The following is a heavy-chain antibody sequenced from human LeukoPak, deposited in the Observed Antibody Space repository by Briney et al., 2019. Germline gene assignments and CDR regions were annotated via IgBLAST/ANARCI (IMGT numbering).Heavy chain of an antibody. Sequence: SETLSLTCTVSGGSISSHYWSWIRQPPGKGLEWIGYIYYSGSTNYNPSLKSRVTISVDTSKNQFSLKLSSVTAADTAVYYCARTYYDFWSGYYTGWFDPWGLGTLVTVSS. CDR2: IYYSGST. V-gene: IGHV4-59*11. CDR3: ARTYYDFWSGYYTGWFDP. J-gene: IGHJ5*02. CDR1: GGSISSHY. D-gene: IGHD3-3*01.